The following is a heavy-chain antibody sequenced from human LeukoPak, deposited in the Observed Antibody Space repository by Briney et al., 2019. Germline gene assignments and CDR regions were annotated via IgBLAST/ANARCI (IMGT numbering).Heavy chain of an antibody. CDR1: GGSISSSSYY. J-gene: IGHJ4*02. CDR3: ASREFDSSGYYGY. CDR2: IYYSGST. D-gene: IGHD3-22*01. V-gene: IGHV4-39*01. Sequence: SETLSLTCTVSGGSISSSSYYWGWIRQPPGKGLEWIGSIYYSGSTYYNPSLKSRVTISVDTSKNQFSLELSSVTAADTAVYYCASREFDSSGYYGYWGQGTLVTVSS.